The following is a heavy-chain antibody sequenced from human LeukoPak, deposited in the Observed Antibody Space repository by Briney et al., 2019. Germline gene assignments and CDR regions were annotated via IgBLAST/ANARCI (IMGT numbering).Heavy chain of an antibody. V-gene: IGHV4-59*08. Sequence: SETLSLTCTVSGGSISSYYWSWIRQPPGKGLEWIGYIYYSGSTNYNPSLKSRVTISVDTSKNQFPLKLSSVTAADTAVYYCARHAGDYYDSSGYFTFDYWGQGTLVTVSS. J-gene: IGHJ4*02. D-gene: IGHD3-22*01. CDR1: GGSISSYY. CDR2: IYYSGST. CDR3: ARHAGDYYDSSGYFTFDY.